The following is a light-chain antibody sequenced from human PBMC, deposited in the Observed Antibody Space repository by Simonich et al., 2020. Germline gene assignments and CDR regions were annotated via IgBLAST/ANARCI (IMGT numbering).Light chain of an antibody. CDR1: SRDVVGYNY. V-gene: IGLV2-14*01. Sequence: QSALTQPASVSGSPGQSITISCTGTSRDVVGYNYVSWYQQHPGKAPKFMIYDVSKRPSGVSNRFSGSKSGNTASLTISGLQAEDEADYYCSSYTSSSTLWVFGGGTKLTVL. CDR3: SSYTSSSTLWV. J-gene: IGLJ3*02. CDR2: DVS.